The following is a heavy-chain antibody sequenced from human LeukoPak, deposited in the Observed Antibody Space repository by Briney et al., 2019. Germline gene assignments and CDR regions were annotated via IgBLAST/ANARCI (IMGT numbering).Heavy chain of an antibody. CDR3: ARLDNYLFDY. CDR1: GYTFSSYG. D-gene: IGHD2/OR15-2a*01. Sequence: ASVKVSCKASGYTFSSYGINWVRQAPGQGLEWMGWISTYNCHTNYVQHLQDRLTMTTDTSTSTAYMELKNMRSDDTAVYYCARLDNYLFDYWGQGSLVTVSP. V-gene: IGHV1-18*01. J-gene: IGHJ4*02. CDR2: ISTYNCHT.